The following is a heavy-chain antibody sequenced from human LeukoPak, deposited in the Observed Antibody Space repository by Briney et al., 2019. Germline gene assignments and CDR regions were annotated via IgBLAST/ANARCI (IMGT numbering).Heavy chain of an antibody. V-gene: IGHV1-18*01. CDR1: GYTFTSYG. CDR2: ISAYNGNT. D-gene: IGHD4-17*01. J-gene: IGHJ6*02. Sequence: GASVKVSCKASGYTFTSYGISWVRQAPGQGLEWMGWISAYNGNTNYAQKLQGRVAMTTDTSTSTAYMGLRSLRSDDTAVYYCATPSAVTTYYYGMDVWGQGTTVTVSS. CDR3: ATPSAVTTYYYGMDV.